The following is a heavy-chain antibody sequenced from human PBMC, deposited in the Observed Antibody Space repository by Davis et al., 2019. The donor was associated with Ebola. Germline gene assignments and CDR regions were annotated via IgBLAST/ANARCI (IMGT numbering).Heavy chain of an antibody. CDR2: INPSGGST. J-gene: IGHJ4*02. V-gene: IGHV1-46*01. CDR3: ASHARRRFLEWLLPDY. D-gene: IGHD3-3*01. Sequence: ASVKVSCKASGYTFTSYYMHWVRQAPGQGLEWMGIINPSGGSTSYAQKFQGRVTMTEDTSTDTAYMELSSLRSEDTAVYYCASHARRRFLEWLLPDYWGQGTLVTVSS. CDR1: GYTFTSYY.